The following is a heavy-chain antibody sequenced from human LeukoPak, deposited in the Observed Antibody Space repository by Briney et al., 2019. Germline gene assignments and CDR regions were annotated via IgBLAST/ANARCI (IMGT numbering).Heavy chain of an antibody. J-gene: IGHJ4*02. V-gene: IGHV1-24*01. CDR2: FDPEDGET. D-gene: IGHD4-17*01. Sequence: ASVKVSCKVSGHTLTELSMDWVRQAPGKGLEWMGGFDPEDGETIYAQKFQGRVTMTEDTSTDTAYMELSSLRSEDTAVYYCATSKGLGSYGDLFDYWGQGTLVTVSS. CDR3: ATSKGLGSYGDLFDY. CDR1: GHTLTELS.